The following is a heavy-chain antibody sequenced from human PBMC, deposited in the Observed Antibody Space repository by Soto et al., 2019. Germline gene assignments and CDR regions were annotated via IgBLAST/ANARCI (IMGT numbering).Heavy chain of an antibody. CDR1: GFTFSRYG. CDR2: ISYDGSNK. J-gene: IGHJ6*02. D-gene: IGHD4-17*01. V-gene: IGHV3-30*03. Sequence: QVQLVESGGGEVQPGRSLRLSCAASGFTFSRYGMHWVRQAPGKGLEWVAVISYDGSNKYYADSVKGRFTISRDNSKNTLYLQMNSLRAEDTAVYYCAGTPLYGDYEPYYYYGMDVWGQGTTVTVSS. CDR3: AGTPLYGDYEPYYYYGMDV.